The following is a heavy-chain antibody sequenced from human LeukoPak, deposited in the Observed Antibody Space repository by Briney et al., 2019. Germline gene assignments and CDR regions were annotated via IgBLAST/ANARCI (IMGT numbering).Heavy chain of an antibody. J-gene: IGHJ4*02. V-gene: IGHV1-69*05. CDR2: IIPIFGTA. D-gene: IGHD3-16*02. CDR1: GGTFSSYA. Sequence: ASVKVSCKASGGTFSSYAISWVRQAPGQGLEWMGGIIPIFGTANYAQKFQGRVTITTDESTSTAYMELSSLRSEDTAVYYRARGGRWGSYRDYYFDYWGQGTLVTVSS. CDR3: ARGGRWGSYRDYYFDY.